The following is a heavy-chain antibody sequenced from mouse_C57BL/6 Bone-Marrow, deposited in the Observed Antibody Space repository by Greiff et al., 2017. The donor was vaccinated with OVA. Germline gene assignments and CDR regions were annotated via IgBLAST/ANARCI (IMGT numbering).Heavy chain of an antibody. CDR3: ARDYYGSYWYFDV. V-gene: IGHV1-69*01. Sequence: QVQLQQPGAELVMPGASVKLSCKASGYTFTSYWMHWVKQRPGQGLEWIGEIDPSDSYTNYNQKFKGKSTLTVDKSSITAYMQLSSLTSEDSAVYYCARDYYGSYWYFDVWGTGTTVTVSS. CDR2: IDPSDSYT. J-gene: IGHJ1*03. CDR1: GYTFTSYW. D-gene: IGHD1-1*01.